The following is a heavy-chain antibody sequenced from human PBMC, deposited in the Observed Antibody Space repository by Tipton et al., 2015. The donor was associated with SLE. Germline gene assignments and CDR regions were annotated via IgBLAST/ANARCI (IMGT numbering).Heavy chain of an antibody. CDR2: INHSGST. CDR3: ASRGYSYGNPDY. J-gene: IGHJ4*02. D-gene: IGHD5-18*01. CDR1: GGSISSGGYY. V-gene: IGHV4-39*07. Sequence: TLSLTCTVSGGSISSGGYYWSWIRQPPGKGLEWIGEINHSGSTYYNPSLKSRVTISVDTSKNQFSLKLSSVTAADTAVYYCASRGYSYGNPDYWGQGTLVTVSS.